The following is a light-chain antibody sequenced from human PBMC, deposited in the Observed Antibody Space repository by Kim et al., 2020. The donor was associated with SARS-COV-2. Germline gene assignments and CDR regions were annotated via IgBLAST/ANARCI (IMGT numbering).Light chain of an antibody. CDR3: QQYHILPVFT. CDR2: DAF. J-gene: IGKJ3*01. CDR1: QDISNY. Sequence: IQMTQSPSYLSASVGDRVTITCQASQDISNYLSWYQHKPGEAPKLLIYDAFKLETGVPSRFSGSGSGTHFTFTISSLEPEDIATYYCQQYHILPVFTFGPGTKVDIK. V-gene: IGKV1-33*01.